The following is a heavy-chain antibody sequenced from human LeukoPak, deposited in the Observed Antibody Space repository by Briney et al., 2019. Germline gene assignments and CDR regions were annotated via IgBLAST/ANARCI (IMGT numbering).Heavy chain of an antibody. Sequence: GESLKISCKGSGYSFTSYWIGWVRQMPGKGLEWMGIIYPGDSDTRYSPSFQGQVTISADKSISTAYLQWSSLKASDTAMYYCARHGGYYSSTSCFHNWFDPWGQGTLVTVSS. CDR1: GYSFTSYW. D-gene: IGHD2-2*01. CDR2: IYPGDSDT. J-gene: IGHJ5*02. CDR3: ARHGGYYSSTSCFHNWFDP. V-gene: IGHV5-51*01.